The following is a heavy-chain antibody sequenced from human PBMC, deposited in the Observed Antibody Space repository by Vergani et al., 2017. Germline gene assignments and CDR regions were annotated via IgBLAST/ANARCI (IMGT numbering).Heavy chain of an antibody. CDR1: GGSISSGSYY. CDR2: IYTSGST. V-gene: IGHV4-61*02. Sequence: QVQLQESGPGLVKPSQTLSLTCTVSGGSISSGSYYWSWIRQPAGKGLEWIGRIYTSGSTNYNPSLKSRVTISVDTSKNQFSLKLSSVTAADTAVYYCARDHPGSYTDPWGQGTLVTVSS. D-gene: IGHD3-10*01. J-gene: IGHJ5*02. CDR3: ARDHPGSYTDP.